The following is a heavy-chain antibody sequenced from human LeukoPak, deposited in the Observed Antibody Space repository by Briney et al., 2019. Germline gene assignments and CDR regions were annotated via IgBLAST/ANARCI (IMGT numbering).Heavy chain of an antibody. Sequence: GGSLRLSCAASGFTFSSYGMHWVRQAPGKGLEWVAVIWYDGSNKYYADSVKGRFTISRDNSKNTLYLQMNSLRAEDTAVYYCARGMVVAATSYYYYGMDVWGQGTTVTVSS. J-gene: IGHJ6*02. CDR3: ARGMVVAATSYYYYGMDV. D-gene: IGHD2-15*01. V-gene: IGHV3-33*01. CDR1: GFTFSSYG. CDR2: IWYDGSNK.